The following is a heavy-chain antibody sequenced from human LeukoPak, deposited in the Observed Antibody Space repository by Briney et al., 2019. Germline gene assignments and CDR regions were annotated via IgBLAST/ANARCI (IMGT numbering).Heavy chain of an antibody. CDR2: IDNDGTNT. Sequence: PGGSLRLSCAASEFTFSAHWMHWVRQVPGKGLVYIAYIDNDGTNTNYADSVKGRFTISRDNAKNTLYLQMNSLRVEDTAVYYCVRDRPHNCFDPWGQGTLVTLSS. V-gene: IGHV3-74*01. D-gene: IGHD6-6*01. CDR1: EFTFSAHW. CDR3: VRDRPHNCFDP. J-gene: IGHJ5*02.